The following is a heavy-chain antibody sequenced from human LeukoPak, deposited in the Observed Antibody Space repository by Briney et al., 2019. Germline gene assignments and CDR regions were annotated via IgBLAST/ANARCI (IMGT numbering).Heavy chain of an antibody. CDR3: AKTHRNNDQIFDY. D-gene: IGHD1/OR15-1a*01. J-gene: IGHJ4*02. CDR1: GLSFSNSG. CDR2: ISADSGIL. Sequence: PGGSLRLSCAASGLSFSNSGMNWVRQAPGKGLEWVSHISADSGILYYADSVKGRFTISRDNSKNSLFLQMSSLRAEETAVYFCAKTHRNNDQIFDYWGQGDLVTVSS. V-gene: IGHV3-48*04.